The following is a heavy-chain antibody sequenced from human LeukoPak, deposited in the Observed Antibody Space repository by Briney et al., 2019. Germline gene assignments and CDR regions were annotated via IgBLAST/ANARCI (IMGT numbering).Heavy chain of an antibody. CDR2: INSDGSST. CDR1: GFTFSSYW. D-gene: IGHD3-3*01. V-gene: IGHV3-74*01. J-gene: IGHJ4*02. Sequence: PGGSLRLSCAASGFTFSSYWMHWVRQAPGKGLVWVSRINSDGSSTSYADSVKGRFTISRDNAKNTLYLQMNSLGAEDTAVYYCARPYDFWTGLLDYWGQGTLVTVSS. CDR3: ARPYDFWTGLLDY.